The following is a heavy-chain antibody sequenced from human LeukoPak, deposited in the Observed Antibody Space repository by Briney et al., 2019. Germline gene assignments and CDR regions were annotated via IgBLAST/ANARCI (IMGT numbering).Heavy chain of an antibody. CDR3: ARGSGLQPKYYFDY. CDR1: GGSISSGGYP. D-gene: IGHD6-19*01. CDR2: IYHSGST. J-gene: IGHJ4*02. Sequence: PSRTLSLTCAVSGGSISSGGYPWSWIRQPPGKGLEWIGYIYHSGSTYYNPSLKSRVTISVDRSKNQFSLKLSSVTAADTAVYYCARGSGLQPKYYFDYWGQGTLVTVSS. V-gene: IGHV4-30-2*01.